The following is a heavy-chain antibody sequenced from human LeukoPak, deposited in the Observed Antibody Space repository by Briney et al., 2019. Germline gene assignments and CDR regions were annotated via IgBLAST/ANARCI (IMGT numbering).Heavy chain of an antibody. CDR3: ARDGVGYYDSSGYYYFQH. V-gene: IGHV1-2*02. CDR1: GYTFTGYY. J-gene: IGHJ1*01. CDR2: INPNSGGT. Sequence: ASVKVSCTASGYTFTGYYMHWVRQAPGQGLEWMGWINPNSGGTNYAQKFQGRVTMTRDTSISTAYMELSRLRSDDTAVYYCARDGVGYYDSSGYYYFQHWGQGTLVTVSS. D-gene: IGHD3-22*01.